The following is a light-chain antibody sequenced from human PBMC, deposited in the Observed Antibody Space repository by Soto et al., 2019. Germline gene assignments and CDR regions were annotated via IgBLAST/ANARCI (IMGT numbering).Light chain of an antibody. CDR1: SSNIGAGYD. CDR3: QSYDSSGVL. V-gene: IGLV1-40*01. CDR2: GNF. Sequence: QSVLTQPPSVSGAPGQRVTISCTGSSSNIGAGYDVQWYQQLPGTAPKLLIFGNFNRPSGVPDRFSGSKSGTSASLAIAGLQAEDEADYYCQSYDSSGVLFGGGTKLTVL. J-gene: IGLJ3*02.